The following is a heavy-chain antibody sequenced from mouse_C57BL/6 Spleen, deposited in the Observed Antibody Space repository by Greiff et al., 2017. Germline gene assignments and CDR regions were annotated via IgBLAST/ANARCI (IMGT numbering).Heavy chain of an antibody. CDR3: TGGSSYSYAMDY. V-gene: IGHV1-15*01. CDR2: IDPETGGT. Sequence: QVNVKQPGAELVRPGASVTLSCKASGYTFTDYEMHWVKQTPVHGLEWIGAIDPETGGTASNQKFKGKAILTADNSSSTAYMELRSLTSEDSAVYYCTGGSSYSYAMDYWGQGTSVTVSS. J-gene: IGHJ4*01. D-gene: IGHD1-1*01. CDR1: GYTFTDYE.